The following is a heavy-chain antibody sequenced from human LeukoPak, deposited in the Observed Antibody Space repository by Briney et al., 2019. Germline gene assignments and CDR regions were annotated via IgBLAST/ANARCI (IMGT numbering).Heavy chain of an antibody. CDR2: TSSSSSYI. Sequence: PGGSLRLSCAASGFTFSSYSMNWVRQAPGKGLEWVSSTSSSSSYIYYADSVKGRFTISRDNAKNSLYLQMNSLRAEDTAVYYCARGVVATSETPSDFDYWGQGTLVTVSS. J-gene: IGHJ4*02. D-gene: IGHD5-12*01. V-gene: IGHV3-21*01. CDR3: ARGVVATSETPSDFDY. CDR1: GFTFSSYS.